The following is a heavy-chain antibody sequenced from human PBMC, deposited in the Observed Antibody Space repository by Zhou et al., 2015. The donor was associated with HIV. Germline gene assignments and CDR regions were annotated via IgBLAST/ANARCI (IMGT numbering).Heavy chain of an antibody. Sequence: QVQLVQSGAEVKKPGASVKVSCKASGYTFTGYYMHWVRQAPGQGLEWMGWINPNSGGTNYAQKFQGRVTMTRDTSISTAYMELSRLRSDDTAVYYCARDGQGWFGELLYAACPSLYYYYYGMDVVGPKGPR. CDR1: GYTFTGYY. CDR3: ARDGQGWFGELLYAACPSLYYYYYGMDV. D-gene: IGHD3-10*01. J-gene: IGHJ6*02. CDR2: INPNSGGT. V-gene: IGHV1-2*02.